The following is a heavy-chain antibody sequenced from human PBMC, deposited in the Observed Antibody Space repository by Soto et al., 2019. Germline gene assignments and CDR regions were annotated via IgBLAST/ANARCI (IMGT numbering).Heavy chain of an antibody. Sequence: PGGSLRLSCAASGFTFSSYAMNWVRQTPGKGQEWVSCISGSGVDTYYADSVKGRFTISRDDSEMTLYLQMHSLRAEDTAAYCGAKGLIHGIGGYTAYWAKGTLVPVSS. J-gene: IGHJ4*02. D-gene: IGHD2-15*01. V-gene: IGHV3-23*01. CDR1: GFTFSSYA. CDR2: ISGSGVDT. CDR3: AKGLIHGIGGYTAY.